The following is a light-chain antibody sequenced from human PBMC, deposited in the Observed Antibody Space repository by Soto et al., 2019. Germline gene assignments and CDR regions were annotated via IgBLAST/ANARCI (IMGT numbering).Light chain of an antibody. CDR2: GAS. CDR1: QSVSSSY. J-gene: IGKJ1*01. V-gene: IGKV3-20*01. CDR3: QQYGSSPPWT. Sequence: EIVLTQSPGTLSLSPGERATLSCRASQSVSSSYLAWYQQKPGQAPRLLIYGASSRATGIPGRFSGSGSGTDFTLNISRLEPEDFAVYYCQQYGSSPPWTFGQGTKVEIK.